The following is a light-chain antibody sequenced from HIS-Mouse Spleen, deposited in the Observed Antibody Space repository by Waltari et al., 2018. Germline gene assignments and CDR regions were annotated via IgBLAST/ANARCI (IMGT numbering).Light chain of an antibody. CDR2: EDS. J-gene: IGLJ2*01. CDR1: ALPKKY. CDR3: YSTDSSGKV. Sequence: SYELTQPPSVSVSPGQTARITCPGDALPKKYAYWYQQKSGQAPVLVIYEDSKRPSGIPERFSGSSSGTMATLTISGAQVEDEADYYCYSTDSSGKVFGGGTKLTVL. V-gene: IGLV3-10*01.